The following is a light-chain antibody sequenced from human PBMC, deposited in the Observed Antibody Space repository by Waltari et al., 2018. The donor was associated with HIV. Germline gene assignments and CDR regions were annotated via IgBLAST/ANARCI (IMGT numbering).Light chain of an antibody. CDR1: QSVSSN. V-gene: IGKV3D-15*01. Sequence: EIVMTQSPATLSVSPGERATLSCRASQSVSSNLAWYQQKPGQAPRLLMYGASTRATGIPARFSGSGSGTEFTLTISSLQSEDFAVYYCQQYNNRPWTFVQGTTVEIK. CDR2: GAS. CDR3: QQYNNRPWT. J-gene: IGKJ1*01.